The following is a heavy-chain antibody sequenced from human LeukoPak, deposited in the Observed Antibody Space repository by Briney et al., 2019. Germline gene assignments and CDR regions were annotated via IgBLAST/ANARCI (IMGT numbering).Heavy chain of an antibody. V-gene: IGHV3-48*02. D-gene: IGHD3-3*01. Sequence: GGSLRLSCAASGFTFSSYSMNWVRQAPGKGLEWVSHISSSSSTIYYADSVKGRFTISRDNAKNSLYLQMNSLRDEDTAVYYCARDSDYDFWSPNAFDIWGQGTMVTVSS. CDR2: ISSSSSTI. CDR1: GFTFSSYS. J-gene: IGHJ3*02. CDR3: ARDSDYDFWSPNAFDI.